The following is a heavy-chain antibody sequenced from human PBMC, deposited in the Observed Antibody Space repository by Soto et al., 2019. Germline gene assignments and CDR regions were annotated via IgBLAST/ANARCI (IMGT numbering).Heavy chain of an antibody. J-gene: IGHJ6*02. CDR1: GFTFSSYA. Sequence: PGGSLRLSCAASGFTFSSYAMHWVRQAPGKGLEWVAVISYDGSNKYYADSVKGRFTISRDNSKNTLYLQMNSLRAEDTAVYYCARDRSGLRYFDWYYGMDVWGQGNTVTVSS. CDR3: ARDRSGLRYFDWYYGMDV. CDR2: ISYDGSNK. V-gene: IGHV3-30-3*01. D-gene: IGHD3-9*01.